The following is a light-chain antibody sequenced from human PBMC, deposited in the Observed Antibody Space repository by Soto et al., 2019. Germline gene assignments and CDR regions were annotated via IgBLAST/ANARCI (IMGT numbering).Light chain of an antibody. CDR2: DAS. Sequence: EIVLTQSPGTLSLSPGERATLSCRASQSVSSNYLAWYQQQPGQAPRLLIYDASSRATGIPDRFSGSGSGRDFTLTISRLEPEDFAVYYCQQYGSSSWTFGQGTKVEIK. J-gene: IGKJ1*01. V-gene: IGKV3-20*01. CDR1: QSVSSNY. CDR3: QQYGSSSWT.